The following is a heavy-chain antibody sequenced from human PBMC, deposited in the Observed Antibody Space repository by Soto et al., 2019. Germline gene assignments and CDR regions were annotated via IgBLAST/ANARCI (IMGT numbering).Heavy chain of an antibody. CDR1: GGSISSYY. V-gene: IGHV4-59*01. J-gene: IGHJ5*02. CDR3: ARDYDFWSGSLGGWFDP. D-gene: IGHD3-3*01. Sequence: SETLSLTCTVSGGSISSYYWSWIRQPPGKGLEWIGYIYYSGSTNYNPSLKSRVTISVDTSKNQFSLKLSSVTAADTAVYYCARDYDFWSGSLGGWFDPWGQGTLVTVSS. CDR2: IYYSGST.